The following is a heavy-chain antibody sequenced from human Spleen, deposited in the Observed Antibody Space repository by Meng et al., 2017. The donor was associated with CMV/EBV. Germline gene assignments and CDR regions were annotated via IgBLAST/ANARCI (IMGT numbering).Heavy chain of an antibody. V-gene: IGHV3-23*01. Sequence: GESLKISCTTSGFTFSSYAMSWVRQAPGKGLEWVSSVSGSGRTIYYADSVKGRFTISRDTSKNTLYLQMNSLRAEDTAVYYCARENAHGFDIWGQGTKVTVSS. J-gene: IGHJ3*02. CDR2: VSGSGRTI. D-gene: IGHD2-2*01. CDR1: GFTFSSYA. CDR3: ARENAHGFDI.